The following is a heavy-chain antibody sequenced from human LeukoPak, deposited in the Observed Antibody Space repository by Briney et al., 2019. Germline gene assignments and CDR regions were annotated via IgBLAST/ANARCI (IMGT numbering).Heavy chain of an antibody. V-gene: IGHV3-30-3*01. D-gene: IGHD2-21*02. J-gene: IGHJ5*02. CDR3: ARGAPCGGDCSSWFDP. CDR1: GFTFSAYA. CDR2: ISYDGSNK. Sequence: PGKSLRLSCAASGFTFSAYAIHWVRQAPGKGLEWVAVISYDGSNKYYADSVKGRFTISRDNSKNTLYLQMNSLRAEDTAVYYCARGAPCGGDCSSWFDPWGQGTLVTVSS.